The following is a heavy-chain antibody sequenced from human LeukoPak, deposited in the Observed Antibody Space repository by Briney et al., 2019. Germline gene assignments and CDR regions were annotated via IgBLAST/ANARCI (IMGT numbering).Heavy chain of an antibody. CDR3: AREELVRYYFDY. CDR1: GFTFSSYA. CDR2: ISYDGSNK. V-gene: IGHV3-30*04. J-gene: IGHJ4*02. D-gene: IGHD6-13*01. Sequence: GRSLRLSCAASGFTFSSYAMHWVRQAPGKGLEWVAVISYDGSNKYYADSVKGRFTISRDNSENTLYLQMNSLRAEDTAVYYCAREELVRYYFDYWGQGTLVTVSS.